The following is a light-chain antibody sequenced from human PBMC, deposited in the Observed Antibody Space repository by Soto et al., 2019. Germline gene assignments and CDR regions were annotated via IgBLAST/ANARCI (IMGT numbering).Light chain of an antibody. J-gene: IGKJ1*01. Sequence: DIVMTQSPLSLPVTPGEPASISCSSSQSLLQSNGYNYLDWYLQKPGQSPQLLIYFGSYRASGVPDRFSGSGSGKDCTLKIRRVEAEDVGVYYCMQSKQSPRTFGQGTKVAI. CDR3: MQSKQSPRT. CDR1: QSLLQSNGYNY. V-gene: IGKV2-28*01. CDR2: FGS.